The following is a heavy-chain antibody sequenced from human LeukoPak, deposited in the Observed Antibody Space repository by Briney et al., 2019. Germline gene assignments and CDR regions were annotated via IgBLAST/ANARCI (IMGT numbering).Heavy chain of an antibody. Sequence: GGSLRLSCAASGFTVSNNYMSWVRQAPGKGLEWVSVIYGGGQTYYADSVKGRFTISRDNSKNTLYLQMNNLRAEDTAVYYCARDNDFWSGYYTNWGQGTLVTVSS. D-gene: IGHD3-3*01. V-gene: IGHV3-53*01. CDR3: ARDNDFWSGYYTN. CDR1: GFTVSNNY. J-gene: IGHJ4*02. CDR2: IYGGGQT.